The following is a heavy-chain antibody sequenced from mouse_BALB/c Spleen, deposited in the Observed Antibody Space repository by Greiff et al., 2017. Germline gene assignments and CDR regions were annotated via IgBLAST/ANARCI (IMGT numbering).Heavy chain of an antibody. CDR1: GYTFTDYE. V-gene: IGHV1-15*01. D-gene: IGHD1-1*01. Sequence: VQLKESGAELVRPGASVTLSCKASGYTFTDYEMHWVKQTPVHGLEWIGAIDPETGGTAYNQKFTGKATLTADKSSSTAYMELRSLTSEDSAVYYCTRNYGSGYAAYWGQGTLVTVSA. J-gene: IGHJ3*01. CDR3: TRNYGSGYAAY. CDR2: IDPETGGT.